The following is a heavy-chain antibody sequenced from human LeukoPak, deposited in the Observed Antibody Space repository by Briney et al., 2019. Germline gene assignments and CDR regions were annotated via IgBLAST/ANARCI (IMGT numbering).Heavy chain of an antibody. Sequence: SETLSLTCTVSGGSISSYYWSWIRQPPGKGLEWIGSIYYSGSTYYNPSLKSRVTISVDTSKNQFSLKLSSVTAADTAVYYCARLPRSRYNWFDPWGQGTLVTVSS. J-gene: IGHJ5*02. CDR2: IYYSGST. CDR3: ARLPRSRYNWFDP. D-gene: IGHD1-14*01. CDR1: GGSISSYY. V-gene: IGHV4-59*05.